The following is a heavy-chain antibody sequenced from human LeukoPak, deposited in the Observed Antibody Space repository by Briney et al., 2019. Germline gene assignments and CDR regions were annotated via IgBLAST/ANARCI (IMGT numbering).Heavy chain of an antibody. J-gene: IGHJ4*02. CDR3: ATSGFGSGSYYAAFDY. Sequence: GGSLRLSCAASGFTFSSYAMSWDRQAPGKGLEWVSVINDSGGSTYYADSVRGRFTISRDNSKNTMYLQMNNLRAEDTAVYYCATSGFGSGSYYAAFDYWGQGTLVTVSS. CDR1: GFTFSSYA. CDR2: INDSGGST. D-gene: IGHD3-10*01. V-gene: IGHV3-23*01.